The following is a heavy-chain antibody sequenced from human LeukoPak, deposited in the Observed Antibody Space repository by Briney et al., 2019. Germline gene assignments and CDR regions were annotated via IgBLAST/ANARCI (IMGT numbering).Heavy chain of an antibody. Sequence: PSETLSLTCDVSGVSINTCCYYWTWIRQPPGKGLEWIGYKYYSGSTRYNSSLRSRLTISLDSSKNQFSLKLTSVTAADTAVYYCARGMSVGADGALEYWGQGTLVTVSS. CDR3: ARGMSVGADGALEY. CDR1: GVSINTCCYY. V-gene: IGHV4-61*01. D-gene: IGHD2-2*01. CDR2: KYYSGST. J-gene: IGHJ4*02.